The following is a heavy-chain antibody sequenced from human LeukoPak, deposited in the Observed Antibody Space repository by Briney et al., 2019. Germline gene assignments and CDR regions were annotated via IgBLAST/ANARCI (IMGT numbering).Heavy chain of an antibody. V-gene: IGHV3-48*03. CDR2: ISSSGSTI. CDR3: ARVSAAATREDFDL. Sequence: PGGSLRLSCAASAFTFSSYEMNWVRHPQGKGLEWVSYISSSGSTIYYADSVKGRFTICRDNAKNSLYLQMNSLRAEDTAVYYCARVSAAATREDFDLWGQRTLVTVSS. D-gene: IGHD6-13*01. J-gene: IGHJ4*02. CDR1: AFTFSSYE.